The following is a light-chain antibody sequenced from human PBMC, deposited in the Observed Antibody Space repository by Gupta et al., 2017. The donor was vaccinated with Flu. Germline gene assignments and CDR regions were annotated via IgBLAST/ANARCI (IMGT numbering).Light chain of an antibody. CDR1: NSNIGRNT. V-gene: IGLV1-44*01. CDR2: SND. Sequence: RVTISCSGSNSNIGRNTANWYQQLPGTAPKLLMFSNDHRPLGVPDRFSGSKSDTSASLAISGLQSEDEGDYDCAAWDDGLKGHVFGTGTKVTVI. CDR3: AAWDDGLKGHV. J-gene: IGLJ1*01.